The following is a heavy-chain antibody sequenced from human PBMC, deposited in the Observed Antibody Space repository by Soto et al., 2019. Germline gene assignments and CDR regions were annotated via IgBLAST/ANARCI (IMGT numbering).Heavy chain of an antibody. CDR3: ARESGDSNWFDP. D-gene: IGHD2-21*02. CDR2: IWYDGSNK. CDR1: GFTFSSYG. V-gene: IGHV3-33*01. J-gene: IGHJ5*02. Sequence: GGSLRLSCAASGFTFSSYGMHWVRQAPGKGLEWVAVIWYDGSNKYYADSVKGRFTISRDNSKNTLYLQMNSLRAEDTAVYYCARESGDSNWFDPWGQGTLVTVSS.